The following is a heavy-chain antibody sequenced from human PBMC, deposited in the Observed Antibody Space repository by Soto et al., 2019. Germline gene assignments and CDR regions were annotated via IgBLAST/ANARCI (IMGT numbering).Heavy chain of an antibody. J-gene: IGHJ6*03. V-gene: IGHV4-34*01. D-gene: IGHD6-13*01. CDR3: ARGPLRIAAAGRGYYYYMDV. CDR1: GGSFSGYY. Sequence: SETLSLTCAVYGGSFSGYYWSWIRQPPGKGLEWIGKINHSGSTNYNPSLKSRVTISVDTSKNQFSLKLSSVTAADTAVYYCARGPLRIAAAGRGYYYYMDVWGKGTTVTVSS. CDR2: INHSGST.